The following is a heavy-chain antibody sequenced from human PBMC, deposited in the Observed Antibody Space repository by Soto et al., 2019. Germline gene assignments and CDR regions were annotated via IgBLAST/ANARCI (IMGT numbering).Heavy chain of an antibody. J-gene: IGHJ4*02. V-gene: IGHV5-51*01. Sequence: PGESLKISCKGSGYSFTSYWIGWVRQMPGKGLEWMGIIYPGDSDTRYSPSFQGQVTISADKSISTAYLQWSSLKASDTAMYYCASHFRTQDSRGWTGYFDYWGPGTLVTVSS. CDR2: IYPGDSDT. CDR1: GYSFTSYW. D-gene: IGHD6-19*01. CDR3: ASHFRTQDSRGWTGYFDY.